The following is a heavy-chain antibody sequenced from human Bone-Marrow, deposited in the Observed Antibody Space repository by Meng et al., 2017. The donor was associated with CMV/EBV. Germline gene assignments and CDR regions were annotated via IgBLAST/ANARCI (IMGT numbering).Heavy chain of an antibody. CDR1: GGSISSSSYY. CDR2: IYYSGST. J-gene: IGHJ4*02. D-gene: IGHD4-11*01. Sequence: SETLSLTCTVAGGSISSSSYYWGWIRQPPGKGLEWIGRIYYSGSTYYNLSLKSRVTISVDTAENQFSLKVSSVTAAKTALYYCARGLYYCYYLDYWGQGNLVNVDS. V-gene: IGHV4-39*07. CDR3: ARGLYYCYYLDY.